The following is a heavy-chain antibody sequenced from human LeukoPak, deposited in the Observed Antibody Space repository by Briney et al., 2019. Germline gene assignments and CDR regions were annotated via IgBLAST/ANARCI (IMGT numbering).Heavy chain of an antibody. Sequence: SETLSLTCTVSGGSVSGYYWSWIRQSPGKGLEWIGYIYYSGSTTYNPSLKGRVTISVDTSKNQFSLKLSSVTAADTAVYYCARVAYDSSGYYASVFDIWGQGTMVTVSS. CDR2: IYYSGST. D-gene: IGHD3-22*01. J-gene: IGHJ3*02. CDR3: ARVAYDSSGYYASVFDI. CDR1: GGSVSGYY. V-gene: IGHV4-59*02.